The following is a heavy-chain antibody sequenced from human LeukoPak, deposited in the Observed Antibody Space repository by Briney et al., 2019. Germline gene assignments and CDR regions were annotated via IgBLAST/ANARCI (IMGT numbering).Heavy chain of an antibody. CDR3: ARRRGYYDSNGYLAY. Sequence: GASVKVSCKASGYTFTSYDINWVRQAIGQGLGWMGWMNPNSGNTGYAQKFQGRVTMTRNTSISTAYMELSSLRSEDTAVYYCARRRGYYDSNGYLAYWGQGTLVTVSS. CDR1: GYTFTSYD. J-gene: IGHJ4*02. CDR2: MNPNSGNT. D-gene: IGHD3-22*01. V-gene: IGHV1-8*01.